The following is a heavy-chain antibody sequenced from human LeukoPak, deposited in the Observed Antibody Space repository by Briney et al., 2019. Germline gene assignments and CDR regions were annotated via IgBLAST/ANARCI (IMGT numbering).Heavy chain of an antibody. Sequence: SETLSLTCAVSGGSFSGYYWSWIRQPPGKGLEWIGEINHSGSTNYNPSLKSRVTISVDTSKNQFSLKLSSVTAADTAVYYCATDPSSTYYYDSSGYYRYWGQGTLVTVSS. CDR3: ATDPSSTYYYDSSGYYRY. V-gene: IGHV4-34*01. CDR2: INHSGST. J-gene: IGHJ4*02. D-gene: IGHD3-22*01. CDR1: GGSFSGYY.